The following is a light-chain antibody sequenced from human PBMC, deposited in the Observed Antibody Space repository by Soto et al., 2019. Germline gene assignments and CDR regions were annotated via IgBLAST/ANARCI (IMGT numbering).Light chain of an antibody. Sequence: QSALTQPPSASGSPGQSVTISCTGTSSDVGGYNYVSWYQRHPGKAPKLIIYEVSKRPSGVPDRFSGSKSGNTASLTVSGLQAEDEADYYGSSYVGSNNLYVFGTGTKVTVL. CDR2: EVS. V-gene: IGLV2-8*01. CDR1: SSDVGGYNY. J-gene: IGLJ1*01. CDR3: SSYVGSNNLYV.